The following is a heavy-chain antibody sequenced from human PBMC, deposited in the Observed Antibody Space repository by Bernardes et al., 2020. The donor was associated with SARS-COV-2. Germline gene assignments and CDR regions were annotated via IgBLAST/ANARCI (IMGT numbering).Heavy chain of an antibody. CDR2: LYWDDDT. J-gene: IGHJ4*02. V-gene: IGHV2-5*02. CDR3: VHRPFLSAYFFDY. CDR1: GFSLSARGVG. Sequence: SGPTLVKPTQTLTLTCTFSGFSLSARGVGVGWIRQPPGTALEWLAPLYWDDDTRYSPSLRSRLTITKDTSKDQVVLTMTNTDPVDTATYYCVHRPFLSAYFFDYWGQGALVTVSS.